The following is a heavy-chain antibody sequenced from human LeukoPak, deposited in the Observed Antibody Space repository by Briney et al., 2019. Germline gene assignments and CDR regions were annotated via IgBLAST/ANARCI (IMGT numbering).Heavy chain of an antibody. J-gene: IGHJ4*02. V-gene: IGHV3-74*01. CDR1: GNYW. Sequence: GGSLRLSCAASGNYWMHWVRQAPGKGLVWVSHINSDGSWTSYADSVKGRFTISRDNSKNTLYLQMNSLRAEDTAVYYCARCSTNGVCYTAPIDYWGQGTLVTVSS. D-gene: IGHD2-8*01. CDR2: INSDGSWT. CDR3: ARCSTNGVCYTAPIDY.